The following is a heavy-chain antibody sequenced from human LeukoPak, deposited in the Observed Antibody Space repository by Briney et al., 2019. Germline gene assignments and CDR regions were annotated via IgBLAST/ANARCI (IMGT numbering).Heavy chain of an antibody. CDR1: GYTFTGYY. J-gene: IGHJ6*02. D-gene: IGHD2-15*01. CDR3: ARERYCSGGSCYYYYGMDV. V-gene: IGHV1-2*02. CDR2: INPNSGGT. Sequence: GASVKVSCKASGYTFTGYYMHWVRQAPGQGLKWMGWINPNSGGTNYAQKFQGRVTMTRDTSISTARMELSRLRSDDTAVYYCARERYCSGGSCYYYYGMDVWGQGTTVTVSS.